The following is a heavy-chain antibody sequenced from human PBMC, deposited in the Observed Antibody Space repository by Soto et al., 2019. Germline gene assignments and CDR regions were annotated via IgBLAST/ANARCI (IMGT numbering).Heavy chain of an antibody. V-gene: IGHV4-30-4*01. J-gene: IGHJ4*02. D-gene: IGHD7-27*01. Sequence: QVQLQESGPGLVKPSQTLSLTCTVSAGSIRSGDYYWTWIRQPPGKGLEWIGYIDHSGSAYYNPSLKSRATISIDTSNNQFSLKMTSVTAVDTAVYYCAGELGTFYFDHWGQGTLVTVSS. CDR3: AGELGTFYFDH. CDR1: AGSIRSGDYY. CDR2: IDHSGSA.